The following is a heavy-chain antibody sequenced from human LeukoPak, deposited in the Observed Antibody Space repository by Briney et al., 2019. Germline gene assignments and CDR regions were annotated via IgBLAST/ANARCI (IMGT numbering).Heavy chain of an antibody. V-gene: IGHV1-2*02. CDR1: GYTFTGYY. CDR3: AREVTAYCGGDCYSSYFDY. D-gene: IGHD2-21*02. CDR2: INPNSGGT. Sequence: GASVKVSCKASGYTFTGYYMHWVRQAPGQGLEWMGWINPNSGGTNYAQKFQGRVTMTRDTSISTAYMELSRLRSDDTAVYYCAREVTAYCGGDCYSSYFDYWGRGTLVTVSS. J-gene: IGHJ4*02.